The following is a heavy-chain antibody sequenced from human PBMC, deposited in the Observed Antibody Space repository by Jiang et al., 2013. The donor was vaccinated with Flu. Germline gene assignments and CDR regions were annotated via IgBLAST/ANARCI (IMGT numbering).Heavy chain of an antibody. D-gene: IGHD2-2*01. CDR3: ARDRFGTSWEGRWFDP. Sequence: GPGLVKPSQTLSLTCTVSGVSISSGGYYWSWIRQHPGKGLEWIGYMYNSGSTYYNPSLKSRVTISVDTSKKQFSLKLSSVTAADTAVYYCARDRFGTSWEGRWFDPWGQGTLVTVSS. CDR1: GVSISSGGYY. CDR2: MYNSGST. V-gene: IGHV4-31*03. J-gene: IGHJ5*02.